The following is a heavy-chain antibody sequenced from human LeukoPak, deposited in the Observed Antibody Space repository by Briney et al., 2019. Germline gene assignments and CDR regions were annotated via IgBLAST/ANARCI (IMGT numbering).Heavy chain of an antibody. CDR1: GGSISSGDYY. V-gene: IGHV4-30-4*08. Sequence: SQTLSLTCTVSGGSISSGDYYWSWIRQPPGRGLEWIGYIYYSGSTYYNPSLKSRVTISVDTSKNQFSLKLSSVTAADTAVYYCARDAGYSSGWVVYWGQGTLVTVSS. CDR2: IYYSGST. D-gene: IGHD6-19*01. J-gene: IGHJ4*02. CDR3: ARDAGYSSGWVVY.